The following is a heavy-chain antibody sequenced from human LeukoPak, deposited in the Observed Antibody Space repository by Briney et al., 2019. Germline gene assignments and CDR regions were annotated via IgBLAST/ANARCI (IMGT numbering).Heavy chain of an antibody. CDR1: GDSISRSTYY. CDR3: ARDRSTVTGHCTGDNCYAELG. V-gene: IGHV4-39*02. D-gene: IGHD2-15*01. Sequence: SETLSLTCTVSGDSISRSTYYWAWIRQPPGKGLEWIGSVYYGRSPYFNPSLESRATISVDTSKNHFSLKMSSVTAADTAVYYCARDRSTVTGHCTGDNCYAELGRGQGTQVIVSS. CDR2: VYYGRSP. J-gene: IGHJ4*02.